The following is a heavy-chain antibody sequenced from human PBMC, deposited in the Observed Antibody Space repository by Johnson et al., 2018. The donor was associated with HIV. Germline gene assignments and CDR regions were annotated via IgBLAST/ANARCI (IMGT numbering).Heavy chain of an antibody. J-gene: IGHJ3*02. V-gene: IGHV3-30*04. D-gene: IGHD6-19*01. CDR2: ISYDGSNK. CDR1: GFTFSNYA. CDR3: ARDAVARAFDI. Sequence: QVQLVESGGGVVQPGRSLRLSCAASGFTFSNYAMHWVRQAPGKGLEWVAIISYDGSNKYYADSVKGRFTISRDNAKNSLYLQMNSLRAEDTAVYYCARDAVARAFDIWGQGTMVTVSS.